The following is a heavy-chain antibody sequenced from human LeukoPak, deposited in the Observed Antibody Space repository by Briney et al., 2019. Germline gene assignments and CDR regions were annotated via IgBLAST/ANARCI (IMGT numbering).Heavy chain of an antibody. CDR1: GGSISSYY. V-gene: IGHV4-59*01. Sequence: SETLSLTCTVSGGSISSYYWSWIRQPPGKGLEWIGYIYYSGSTNYNPSLKSRVTISVDTSNNQFSLKLSSVTAADTAVYYCARVRTYYDAYGMDVWGQGTTVTVSS. CDR3: ARVRTYYDAYGMDV. J-gene: IGHJ6*02. D-gene: IGHD3-3*01. CDR2: IYYSGST.